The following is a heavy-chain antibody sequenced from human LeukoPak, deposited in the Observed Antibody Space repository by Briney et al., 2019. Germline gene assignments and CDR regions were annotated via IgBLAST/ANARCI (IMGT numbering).Heavy chain of an antibody. CDR1: GFTFSSYG. J-gene: IGHJ4*02. CDR2: IWYDGSNK. V-gene: IGHV3-33*01. D-gene: IGHD4-17*01. Sequence: PGRSLRLSCAASGFTFSSYGMHWVRQAPGKGLEWVAVIWYDGSNKYYADSVKGRFTISRDNSENTLYLQMNSLRAEDTAVYYCATGDYAPGYWGQGTLVTVSS. CDR3: ATGDYAPGY.